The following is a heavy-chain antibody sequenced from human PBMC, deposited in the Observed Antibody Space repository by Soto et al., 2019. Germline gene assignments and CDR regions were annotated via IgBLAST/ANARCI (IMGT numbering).Heavy chain of an antibody. V-gene: IGHV3-30-3*01. CDR1: GFTFSSYA. CDR3: ASLQSGIAVAGTGGGAFDI. J-gene: IGHJ3*02. CDR2: VSYDGSNK. D-gene: IGHD6-19*01. Sequence: GGSLRLSSAASGFTFSSYAMHWVRQAPGKGLEWVAVVSYDGSNKYYADSVKGRFTISRDNSKNTLYLQMNSLRAEDTAVYYCASLQSGIAVAGTGGGAFDIWGQGTMVTVSS.